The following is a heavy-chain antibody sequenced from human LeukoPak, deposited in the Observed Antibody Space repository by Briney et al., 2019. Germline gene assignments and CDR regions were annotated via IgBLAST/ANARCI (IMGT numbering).Heavy chain of an antibody. CDR2: IRQDGDTK. V-gene: IGHV3-7*03. CDR1: GFPFNAYW. Sequence: GGSLRLSCAASGFPFNAYWMTWVRQAPGKGLEWVANIRQDGDTKYYVDSVKGRFTISRDNAMNSLYLQMNSLRAEDTAIYYCARSLPYGTTWYGRSDFWGQGTLVTVSP. J-gene: IGHJ4*02. D-gene: IGHD6-13*01. CDR3: ARSLPYGTTWYGRSDF.